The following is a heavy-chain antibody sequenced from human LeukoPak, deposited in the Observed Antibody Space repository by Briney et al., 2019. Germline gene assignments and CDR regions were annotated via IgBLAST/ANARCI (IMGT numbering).Heavy chain of an antibody. Sequence: GGSLRLSCAASGCTFTSYSMNWVRQAPGKGLEWVSSISSSSNYIYYADSVKGRFTISRDNAKNSLYLQMNSLRAEDTAVYYCAREPGDSSGWSEWGQGTLVTVSS. CDR3: AREPGDSSGWSE. CDR1: GCTFTSYS. J-gene: IGHJ4*02. D-gene: IGHD6-19*01. V-gene: IGHV3-21*01. CDR2: ISSSSNYI.